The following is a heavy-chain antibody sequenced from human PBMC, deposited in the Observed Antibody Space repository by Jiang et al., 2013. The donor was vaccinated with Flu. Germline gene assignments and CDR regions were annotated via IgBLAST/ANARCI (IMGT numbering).Heavy chain of an antibody. J-gene: IGHJ4*02. V-gene: IGHV3-15*07. CDR2: IKSRVDGGAT. Sequence: VQLVESGGRLVQPGGSLRLSCAASGFTFNFAAMNWVRQAPGKGLEWVGRIKSRVDGGATDYAAPVKGRFTISKDDSKTTLYLQMNSLKTDDTAVYYCTTDFGEGSSDYWGRGTLVTVSS. D-gene: IGHD1-26*01. CDR1: GFTFNFAA. CDR3: TTDFGEGSSDY.